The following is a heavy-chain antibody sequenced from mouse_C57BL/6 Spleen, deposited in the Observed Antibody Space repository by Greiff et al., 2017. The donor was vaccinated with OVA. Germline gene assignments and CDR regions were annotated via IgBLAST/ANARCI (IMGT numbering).Heavy chain of an antibody. V-gene: IGHV1-82*01. CDR3: ARGGSYGNYFDY. CDR1: GYAFSSSW. J-gene: IGHJ2*01. D-gene: IGHD2-1*01. CDR2: IYPGDGDT. Sequence: VQRVESGPELVKPGASVKISCKASGYAFSSSWMNWVKQRPGKGLEWIGRIYPGDGDTNYNGKFKGKATLTADKSSSTAYMQLSSLTSEDSAVYFCARGGSYGNYFDYWGQGTTLTVSS.